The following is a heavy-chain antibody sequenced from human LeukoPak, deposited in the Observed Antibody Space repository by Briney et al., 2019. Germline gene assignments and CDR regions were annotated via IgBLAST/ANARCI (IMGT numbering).Heavy chain of an antibody. V-gene: IGHV4-59*01. CDR1: GGSISSYY. CDR2: IYYSGST. Sequence: SETLSLTCTVSGGSISSYYWSWIRQPPGKGLEWIGYIYYSGSTNYNPSLKSRVTISVDTSKNQFSLKLGSVTAADTAVYYCASLYHDYGDSDAFDIWGQGTMVTVSS. D-gene: IGHD4-17*01. CDR3: ASLYHDYGDSDAFDI. J-gene: IGHJ3*02.